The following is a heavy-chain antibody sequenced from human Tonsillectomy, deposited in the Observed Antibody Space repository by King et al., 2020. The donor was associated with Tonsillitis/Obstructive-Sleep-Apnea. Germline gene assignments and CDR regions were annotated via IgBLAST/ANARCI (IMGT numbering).Heavy chain of an antibody. D-gene: IGHD1-26*01. Sequence: QLVQSGAEVKKPGASVKVSCKASGYTFTSYAMHWVRQAPGQRLEWMGWINAGNGNTKYSQKFQGRVTITRDTSASTAYMELRSLRSEDTAVYYCARGGVGARGEVDYWGQGTLVTVSS. V-gene: IGHV1-3*01. CDR1: GYTFTSYA. J-gene: IGHJ4*02. CDR2: INAGNGNT. CDR3: ARGGVGARGEVDY.